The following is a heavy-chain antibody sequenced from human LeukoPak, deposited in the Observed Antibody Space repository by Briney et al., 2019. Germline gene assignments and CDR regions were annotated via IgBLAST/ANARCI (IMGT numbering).Heavy chain of an antibody. D-gene: IGHD3-16*01. Sequence: PSETLSLTCTVSGGSISSYYWSWIRQPPGEGLEWIGYIYYSGSTNYNPSLKSRVTISVDTSKNQFSLKLSSVTAADTAVYYCARGIKAWGTRGSYFGYWGQGTLVTVSS. CDR2: IYYSGST. J-gene: IGHJ4*02. V-gene: IGHV4-59*01. CDR1: GGSISSYY. CDR3: ARGIKAWGTRGSYFGY.